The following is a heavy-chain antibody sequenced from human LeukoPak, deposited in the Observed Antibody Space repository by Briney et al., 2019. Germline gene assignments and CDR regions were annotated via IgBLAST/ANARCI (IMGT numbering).Heavy chain of an antibody. CDR1: GFTFNTYN. D-gene: IGHD4-17*01. CDR3: ARDDGDYDKGNDY. J-gene: IGHJ4*02. V-gene: IGHV3-21*01. CDR2: ISSSSSYI. Sequence: PGGSLRLSCAASGFTFNTYNMNWVRQAPGKGLEWVSSISSSSSYIYYADSVKGRFTISRDNAKNSLYLQMNSLRAEDTAVYYCARDDGDYDKGNDYWGQGTLVTVSS.